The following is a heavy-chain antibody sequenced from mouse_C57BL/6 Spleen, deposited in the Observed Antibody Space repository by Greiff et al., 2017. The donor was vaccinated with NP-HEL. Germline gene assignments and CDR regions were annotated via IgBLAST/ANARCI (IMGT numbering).Heavy chain of an antibody. J-gene: IGHJ4*01. CDR3: STALLWLRYYAMDY. V-gene: IGHV1-9*01. CDR2: ILPGSGST. Sequence: VQRVESGAELMKPGASVKLSCKATGYTFTGYWLEWVKQRPGHGLEWIGEILPGSGSTNYNEKFKGKATFTADTSSNTAYMQISSLTPEDSAIYFCSTALLWLRYYAMDYWGQGTSVTVSS. D-gene: IGHD2-2*01. CDR1: GYTFTGYW.